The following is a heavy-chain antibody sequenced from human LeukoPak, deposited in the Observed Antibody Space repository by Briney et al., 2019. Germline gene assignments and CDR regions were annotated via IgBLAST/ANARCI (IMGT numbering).Heavy chain of an antibody. CDR1: GGSISSGDYY. CDR3: ASAYYYGSGSYLY. Sequence: KLSETLSLTCTVSGGSISSGDYYWSWIRQPPGKGLEWIGYIYYSGSTYYNPSLKSRVTISVDTSKNQFSLKLSSVTAADTAVYYCASAYYYGSGSYLYWGQGTLVTVSS. V-gene: IGHV4-30-4*01. D-gene: IGHD3-10*01. J-gene: IGHJ4*02. CDR2: IYYSGST.